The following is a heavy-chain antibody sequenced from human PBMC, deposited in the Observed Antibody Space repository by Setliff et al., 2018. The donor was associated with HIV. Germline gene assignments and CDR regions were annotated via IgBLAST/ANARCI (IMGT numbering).Heavy chain of an antibody. CDR1: GGSISSHY. CDR2: IYYSGSS. Sequence: SETLSLTCAVSGGSISSHYWSWVRQPPGKGLEWIGYIYYSGSSYYNPSLKSRVTISVDKSKNQFSLKLSSVTAADTAVYYCGREGEGELPGYWGQGTLVTVSS. D-gene: IGHD1-7*01. CDR3: GREGEGELPGY. V-gene: IGHV4-59*11. J-gene: IGHJ4*02.